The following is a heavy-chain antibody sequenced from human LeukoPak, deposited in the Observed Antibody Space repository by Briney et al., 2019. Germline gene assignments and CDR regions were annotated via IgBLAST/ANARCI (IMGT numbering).Heavy chain of an antibody. CDR3: ATDGYSSARDY. Sequence: GGSLRLSCEASGFTFSRYWMHWVRQAPGKGLVWVSRIKSDGKTNYAASVKGRFTISRDNAKNTVSLQMDSLRAEDTGVYYCATDGYSSARDYWGQGTLVTVSS. CDR2: IKSDGKT. CDR1: GFTFSRYW. V-gene: IGHV3-74*01. J-gene: IGHJ4*02. D-gene: IGHD6-25*01.